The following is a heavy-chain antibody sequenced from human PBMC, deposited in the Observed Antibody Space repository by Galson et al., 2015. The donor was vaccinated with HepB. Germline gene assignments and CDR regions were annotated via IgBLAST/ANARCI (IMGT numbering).Heavy chain of an antibody. CDR1: GFTFTSHA. Sequence: SLRLSCAASGFTFTSHAMTWVRQAPGKGLEWVSGISDSGKSIYYADSVKGRFTISRDNSKNTLYLDMNSLRAEDTAIYYCAKGVNLYYFDYWGQGTLLTVSS. CDR2: ISDSGKSI. CDR3: AKGVNLYYFDY. D-gene: IGHD3-10*01. V-gene: IGHV3-23*01. J-gene: IGHJ4*02.